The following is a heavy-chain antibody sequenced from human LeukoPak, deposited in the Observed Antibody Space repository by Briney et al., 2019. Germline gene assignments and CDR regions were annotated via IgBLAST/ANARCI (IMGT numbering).Heavy chain of an antibody. CDR1: GFTFSRYS. J-gene: IGHJ3*02. V-gene: IGHV3-48*01. CDR2: IRTSISTI. Sequence: GGSLRLSCTASGFTFSRYSMKWVSQAPGRGLEWVSYIRTSISTIYYADSVTGRFNISRDNAKNSLYLQMNSMRAEDTAVYYCARDAAWSGYYDAFDIWGQGTMVTVSS. D-gene: IGHD3-3*01. CDR3: ARDAAWSGYYDAFDI.